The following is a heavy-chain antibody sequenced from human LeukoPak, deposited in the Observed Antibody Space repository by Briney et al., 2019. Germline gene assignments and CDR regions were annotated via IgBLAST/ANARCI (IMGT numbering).Heavy chain of an antibody. CDR3: XRAYTDYAEGGY. Sequence: GGSLRLSCVASGFTFSRYWMSWVRQAPGKGVEWVANIKEDGSEENYVDSVKGRFTISRYNAKNSLYLQLNSLRVDDTAVYYCXRAYTDYAEGGYWGQGTLITVSS. D-gene: IGHD5-12*01. CDR2: IKEDGSEE. V-gene: IGHV3-7*01. J-gene: IGHJ4*02. CDR1: GFTFSRYW.